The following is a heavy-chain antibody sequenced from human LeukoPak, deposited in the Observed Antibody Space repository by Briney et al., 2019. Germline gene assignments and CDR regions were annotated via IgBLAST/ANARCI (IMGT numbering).Heavy chain of an antibody. CDR3: ARPRESSGWFNPPIFAAFDI. D-gene: IGHD6-19*01. V-gene: IGHV1-2*02. CDR1: GYTFTGYY. J-gene: IGHJ3*02. CDR2: INPNSGGT. Sequence: ASVKVSCKASGYTFTGYYMHWVRQAPGQGLEWMGWINPNSGGTNYAQKFQGRVTMTRDTSISTAYMELSRLRSDDTAVYYCARPRESSGWFNPPIFAAFDIWGQGTMVTVSS.